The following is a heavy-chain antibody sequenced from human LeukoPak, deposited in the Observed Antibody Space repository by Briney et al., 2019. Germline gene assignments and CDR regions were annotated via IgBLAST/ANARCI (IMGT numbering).Heavy chain of an antibody. CDR3: ARGGNSIYASYYYGMDV. Sequence: GGSLRLSCAASGFTFSSYAMHWARQAPGKGLEWVAVTSYDGSNKYYADSVKGRFTISKDTSRNTLYLQMNSLRAEDTAVYYCARGGNSIYASYYYGMDVWGQGTTVTVSS. CDR2: TSYDGSNK. CDR1: GFTFSSYA. J-gene: IGHJ6*02. D-gene: IGHD4-11*01. V-gene: IGHV3-30-3*01.